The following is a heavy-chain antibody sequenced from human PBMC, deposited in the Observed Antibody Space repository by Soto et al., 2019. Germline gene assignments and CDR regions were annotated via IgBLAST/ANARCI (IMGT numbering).Heavy chain of an antibody. J-gene: IGHJ4*02. CDR2: ISPDAGNT. Sequence: EVQLLETGGDLIQQGGSLTLSCAASGFTFTKFGMAWVRQVPGKGLEWVSTISPDAGNTHYADSVRGRFTISRDNFRSILSLQMNSLGAEDTDIYYCARDTGDILFDSWGQGTLVTVSS. CDR3: ARDTGDILFDS. D-gene: IGHD2-15*01. CDR1: GFTFTKFG. V-gene: IGHV3-23*01.